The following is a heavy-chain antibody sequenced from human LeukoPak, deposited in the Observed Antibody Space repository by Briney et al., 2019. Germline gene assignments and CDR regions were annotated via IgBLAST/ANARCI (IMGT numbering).Heavy chain of an antibody. CDR3: ARRRVSGWRYFDY. CDR2: IYHSGST. D-gene: IGHD6-19*01. Sequence: SETLSLTCTVSGYSISSGYYWGWIRQPPGKGLEWIGSIYHSGSTYYNPSLKSRVTISVDTSKNQFSLKLSSVTAADTAVYYCARRRVSGWRYFDYWGQGTLVTVSS. J-gene: IGHJ4*02. CDR1: GYSISSGYY. V-gene: IGHV4-38-2*02.